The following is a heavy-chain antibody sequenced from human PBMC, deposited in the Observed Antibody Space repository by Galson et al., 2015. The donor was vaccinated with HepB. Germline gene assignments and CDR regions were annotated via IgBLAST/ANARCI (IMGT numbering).Heavy chain of an antibody. Sequence: SLRLSCAASGFTASSNYMSWVRQAPGKGLEWVSVIYSGGSTYYADSVKGRFTISRDNSKNTLYLQMNSLRAEDTAVYYCARDLGYCSGGSCYEDYWGQGTLVTVSS. CDR1: GFTASSNY. CDR3: ARDLGYCSGGSCYEDY. D-gene: IGHD2-15*01. V-gene: IGHV3-66*01. CDR2: IYSGGST. J-gene: IGHJ4*02.